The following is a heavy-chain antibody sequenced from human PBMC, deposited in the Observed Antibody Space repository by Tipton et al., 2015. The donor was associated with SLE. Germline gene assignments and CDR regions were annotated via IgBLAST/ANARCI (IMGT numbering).Heavy chain of an antibody. J-gene: IGHJ2*01. CDR3: ARDVGSTGVIPDWYFDL. CDR2: IFHSGTT. Sequence: GLVKPSETLSLTCAVSGYSISSGYYWGWIRRPPGKGLEWIGTIFHSGTTYYSPTLRSRVTMSIDTSTNQISLRLKSVTAADTAAYYCARDVGSTGVIPDWYFDLWGRGTLVTVSS. D-gene: IGHD3-10*01. V-gene: IGHV4-38-2*02. CDR1: GYSISSGYY.